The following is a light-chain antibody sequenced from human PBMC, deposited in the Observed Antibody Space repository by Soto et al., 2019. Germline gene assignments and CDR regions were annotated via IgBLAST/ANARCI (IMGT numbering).Light chain of an antibody. Sequence: EIVMTQSPATLSVSPGQRDTISCRASQSVSSNLAWYQQKPGQAPRLLIYGASTRATGIPARFSGSGSGTEFTLTIGSLQSEDFAVYYCQQYNNWPLTFGGGTKVEIK. J-gene: IGKJ4*01. V-gene: IGKV3-15*01. CDR2: GAS. CDR1: QSVSSN. CDR3: QQYNNWPLT.